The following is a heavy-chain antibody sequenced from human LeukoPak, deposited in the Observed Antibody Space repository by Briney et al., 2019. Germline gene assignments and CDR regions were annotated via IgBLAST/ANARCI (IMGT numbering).Heavy chain of an antibody. Sequence: PSETLSLTCAVYGGSFSGYYWSWIRQPPGKGLEWIGEINHSGSTNYNPSLKSRVTISVDTSKNQFSLKLSSVTAADTAVYYCARPVTAMVRGSFYFDYWGQGTLVTVSS. CDR1: GGSFSGYY. J-gene: IGHJ4*02. D-gene: IGHD5-18*01. CDR2: INHSGST. CDR3: ARPVTAMVRGSFYFDY. V-gene: IGHV4-34*01.